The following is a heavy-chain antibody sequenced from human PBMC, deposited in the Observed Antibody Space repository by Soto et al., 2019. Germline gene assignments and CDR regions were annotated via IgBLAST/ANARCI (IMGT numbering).Heavy chain of an antibody. CDR3: VKAVYLLDFDY. D-gene: IGHD2-8*01. J-gene: IGHJ4*02. Sequence: GGSLRLSCVASGITFGSRAMSWVRQAPGEGLEWVSTITDTGGDAKYADSVRGRFTISRDNSKNTLYLQMNSLRTEDTAVYYCVKAVYLLDFDYWGQGTLVTVSS. CDR2: ITDTGGDA. V-gene: IGHV3-23*01. CDR1: GITFGSRA.